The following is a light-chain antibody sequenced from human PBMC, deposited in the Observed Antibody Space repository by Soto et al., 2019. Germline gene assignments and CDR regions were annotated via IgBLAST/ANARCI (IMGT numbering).Light chain of an antibody. CDR1: QSVRSSS. J-gene: IGKJ1*01. V-gene: IGKV3-20*01. CDR3: QQYGSSPPRT. Sequence: EIVLTPSPGTLSLSPGDRSNLFCRASQSVRSSSLAWYQHKPGQAPRLLIYGASSRATGIPDRFSGSGSGTDFTLTINRLEPEDFAVYYCQQYGSSPPRTFGQGTKVDIK. CDR2: GAS.